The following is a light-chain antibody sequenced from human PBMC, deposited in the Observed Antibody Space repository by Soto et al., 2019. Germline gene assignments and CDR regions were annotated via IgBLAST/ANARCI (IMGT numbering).Light chain of an antibody. V-gene: IGLV2-14*01. CDR2: DVS. CDR1: SSDVGGYNS. J-gene: IGLJ2*01. CDR3: SSYTSSSLLV. Sequence: QSVLTQPASVSGSPRQSITISCTGTSSDVGGYNSVSWYQQHPGKVPKLMIYDVSNRPSGVSDRFSGSKSGNTAALTISGLQAEDEADYYCSSYTSSSLLVFGGGTKLTVL.